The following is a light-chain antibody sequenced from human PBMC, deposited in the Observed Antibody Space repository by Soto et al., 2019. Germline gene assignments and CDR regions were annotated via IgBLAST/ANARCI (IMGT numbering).Light chain of an antibody. V-gene: IGLV3-21*02. Sequence: SYELTQPPSVSVAPGQTARITCGGNNIGSKSVHWYQQKPGQAPVLVVYGDSDRPSGIPEQFSGSNSGNTATLTITRVEAGDEVDYYCQVWDSSVDVVFGGGTKLTVL. CDR2: GDS. CDR1: NIGSKS. CDR3: QVWDSSVDVV. J-gene: IGLJ2*01.